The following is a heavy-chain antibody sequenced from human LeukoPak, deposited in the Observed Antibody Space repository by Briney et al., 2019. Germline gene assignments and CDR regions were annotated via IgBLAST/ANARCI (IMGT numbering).Heavy chain of an antibody. CDR2: ISGSGGST. V-gene: IGHV3-23*01. J-gene: IGHJ4*02. Sequence: GGSLRLSCAASGFTFSSYGMSWVRQAPGKGLEGVSAISGSGGSTYYADSVKGRFTISRDNYKNTLYLQMNSPRVEDTAVYYCAKLAKYFYGAETFYFFEHWGQGTPVTASS. D-gene: IGHD3-10*01. CDR3: AKLAKYFYGAETFYFFEH. CDR1: GFTFSSYG.